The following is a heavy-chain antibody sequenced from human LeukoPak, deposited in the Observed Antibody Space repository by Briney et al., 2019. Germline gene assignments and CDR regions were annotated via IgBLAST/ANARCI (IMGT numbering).Heavy chain of an antibody. CDR1: GGSFSGYY. CDR2: INHSVST. V-gene: IGHV4-34*01. CDR3: ARANYCASSGYSY. J-gene: IGHJ4*02. Sequence: NPSETLSLTCAVYGGSFSGYYWSWIRQPPGKGLEWIGEINHSVSTNYNPSLKSRVTISVDTSKNQFSLKLSSVTAADTAVYYCARANYCASSGYSYWGQGTLVTVSS. D-gene: IGHD3-22*01.